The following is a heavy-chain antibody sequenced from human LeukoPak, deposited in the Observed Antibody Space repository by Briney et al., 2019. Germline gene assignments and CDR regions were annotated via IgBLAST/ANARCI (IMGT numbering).Heavy chain of an antibody. Sequence: ASVKVSCKASGYTFTGYYMHWVRQAPGQGLEWMGWINPNSGGTNYAQKFQGRVTMTRDMSTSTVYMELSSLRSEDTAVYYCARDGDSSGYFDYWGQGTLVTVSS. J-gene: IGHJ4*02. CDR1: GYTFTGYY. CDR3: ARDGDSSGYFDY. CDR2: INPNSGGT. D-gene: IGHD3-22*01. V-gene: IGHV1-2*02.